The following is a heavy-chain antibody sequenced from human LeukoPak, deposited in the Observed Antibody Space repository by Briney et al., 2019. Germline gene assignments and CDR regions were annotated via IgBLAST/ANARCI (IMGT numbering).Heavy chain of an antibody. CDR1: GFTFDDYA. D-gene: IGHD3-22*01. V-gene: IGHV3-9*01. CDR2: ISWNSGSI. CDR3: AKDPADYYDSSDAFDI. Sequence: GRSLRLSCAASGFTFDDYAMHWVRQAPGKGLEWVSGISWNSGSIGYADSVKGRFTISRDNAKNSLYLQMNSLRTEDTAVYYCAKDPADYYDSSDAFDIWGQGTMVTVSS. J-gene: IGHJ3*02.